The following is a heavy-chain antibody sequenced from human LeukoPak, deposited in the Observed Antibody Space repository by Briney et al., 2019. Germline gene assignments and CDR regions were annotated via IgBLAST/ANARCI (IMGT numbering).Heavy chain of an antibody. CDR1: GFTSSSYW. CDR2: IKQDGSEK. CDR3: ARGGYCSSTSCWTDAFDI. D-gene: IGHD2-2*01. V-gene: IGHV3-7*01. Sequence: GGSLRLSCAASGFTSSSYWMSWVRQAPGKGLEWVANIKQDGSEKYYVDSVKGRFTISRDNAKNSLYLQMNSLRAEDTAVYYCARGGYCSSTSCWTDAFDIWGQGTMVTVSS. J-gene: IGHJ3*02.